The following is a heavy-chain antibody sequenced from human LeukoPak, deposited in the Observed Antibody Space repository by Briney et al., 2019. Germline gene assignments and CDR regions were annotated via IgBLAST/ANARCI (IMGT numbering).Heavy chain of an antibody. CDR2: INSDGSTI. CDR3: ARSDSGSYFP. V-gene: IGHV3-74*01. J-gene: IGHJ5*02. D-gene: IGHD1-26*01. Sequence: GGSLRLSCAASGFTFSSYWMHWVRQAPGKGLVWVSRINSDGSTISYADSVKGRFTISRDNAKNTLYLQMNSLRGEDTAVYYCARSDSGSYFPWGQGTLATVSS. CDR1: GFTFSSYW.